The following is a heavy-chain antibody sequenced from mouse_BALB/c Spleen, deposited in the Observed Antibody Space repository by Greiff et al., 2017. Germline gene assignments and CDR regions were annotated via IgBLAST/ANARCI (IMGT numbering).Heavy chain of an antibody. CDR2: INPNNGGT. CDR1: GYTFTEYT. D-gene: IGHD1-1*01. J-gene: IGHJ4*01. Sequence: VQLQQPGAELVRPGASVKISCKTSGYTFTEYTMHWVKQSHGKSLEWIGGINPNNGGTSYNQKFKGKATLTVDKSSSTAYMELRSLTSEDSAVYYCARGDYYGSSYVGDAMDYWGQGTSVTVSS. V-gene: IGHV1-18*01. CDR3: ARGDYYGSSYVGDAMDY.